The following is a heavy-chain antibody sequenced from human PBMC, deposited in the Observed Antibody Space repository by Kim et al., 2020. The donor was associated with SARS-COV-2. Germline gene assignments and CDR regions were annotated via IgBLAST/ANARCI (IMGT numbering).Heavy chain of an antibody. Sequence: SETLSLTCTVSGGSISSGDYYWSWIRQPPGKGLEWIGYIYYSGSTYYNPSLKSRVTISVDTSKNQFSLKLSSVTAADTAVYYCARAIGYDSSEQNDMDVWGQGTTVTVSS. CDR3: ARAIGYDSSEQNDMDV. J-gene: IGHJ6*02. V-gene: IGHV4-30-4*01. CDR2: IYYSGST. D-gene: IGHD3-22*01. CDR1: GGSISSGDYY.